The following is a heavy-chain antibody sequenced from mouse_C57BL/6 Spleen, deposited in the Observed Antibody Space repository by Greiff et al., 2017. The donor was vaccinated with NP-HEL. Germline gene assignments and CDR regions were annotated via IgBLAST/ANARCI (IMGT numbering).Heavy chain of an antibody. CDR3: AGDFAY. CDR1: GFTFSSYA. J-gene: IGHJ3*01. CDR2: ISDGGSYT. V-gene: IGHV5-4*01. Sequence: EVQLVESGGGLVKPGGSLKLSCAASGFTFSSYAMSWVRQTPEKRLEWVATISDGGSYTYYPDNVKGRFTISRDNAKNNLYLQMSHLKSEDTAMYYCAGDFAYWGQGTLVTVSA.